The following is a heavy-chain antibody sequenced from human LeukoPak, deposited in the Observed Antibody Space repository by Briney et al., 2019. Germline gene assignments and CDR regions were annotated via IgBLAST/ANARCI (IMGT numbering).Heavy chain of an antibody. Sequence: KPGGSLRLSCAASGFTFSNAWMSWVRQAPGKGLEWVGRIKSKTDDGATDYAAPVKGRFTISRDDSKNTLYLQMDSLKTEDTAVYYCTTGEEWEHMAALDYWGQGTLVTVSS. CDR1: GFTFSNAW. V-gene: IGHV3-15*01. D-gene: IGHD1-26*01. CDR2: IKSKTDDGAT. CDR3: TTGEEWEHMAALDY. J-gene: IGHJ4*02.